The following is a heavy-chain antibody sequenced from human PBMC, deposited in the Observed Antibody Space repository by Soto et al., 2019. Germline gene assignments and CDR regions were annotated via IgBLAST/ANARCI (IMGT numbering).Heavy chain of an antibody. D-gene: IGHD3-22*01. CDR1: GFTFSSYA. CDR2: ISGSGGST. CDR3: AKDPRATYYYDSSGYTGDY. V-gene: IGHV3-23*01. Sequence: EVQLLESGGGLVQPGESLRLSCAASGFTFSSYAMSWVRQAPGKGLEWVSAISGSGGSTYYADSVKGRFTISRDNSKNTLYLQMNSLRAEDTAVYYCAKDPRATYYYDSSGYTGDYWGQGTLVTVSS. J-gene: IGHJ4*02.